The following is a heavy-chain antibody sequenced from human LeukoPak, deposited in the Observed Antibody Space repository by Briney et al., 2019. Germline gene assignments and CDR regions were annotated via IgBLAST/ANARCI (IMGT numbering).Heavy chain of an antibody. V-gene: IGHV3-73*01. Sequence: GGSLRLSCAASGFTFSGSAMHWVRQASGKGLEWVGRIRSKANSYATAYAASVKGRFTISRDDSENTAYLQMNSLKTEDTAVYYCILRRVGYFDYWGQGTLVTVSS. CDR1: GFTFSGSA. CDR3: ILRRVGYFDY. J-gene: IGHJ4*02. CDR2: IRSKANSYAT.